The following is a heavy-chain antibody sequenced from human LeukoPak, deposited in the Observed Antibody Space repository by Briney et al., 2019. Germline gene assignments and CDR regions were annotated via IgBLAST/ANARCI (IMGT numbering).Heavy chain of an antibody. J-gene: IGHJ4*02. Sequence: KPSETLSLTCTVSGGSISSYYWNWIRQPPGKGLEWIGYIYYSGSTNYNPSLKSRVTISVDTSKNQFSLKLTSVTAADTVIYYCSRESGAFCPFGYWGQGTLVIVPP. CDR1: GGSISSYY. CDR2: IYYSGST. V-gene: IGHV4-59*12. CDR3: SRESGAFCPFGY. D-gene: IGHD1-26*01.